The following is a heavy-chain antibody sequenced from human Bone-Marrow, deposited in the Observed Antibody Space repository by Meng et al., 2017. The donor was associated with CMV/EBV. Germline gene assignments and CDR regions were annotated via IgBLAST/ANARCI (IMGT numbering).Heavy chain of an antibody. V-gene: IGHV3-21*01. CDR3: ARERFGGDCYSCHGMDV. D-gene: IGHD2-21*01. Sequence: SCAASGFTFSSYSMNWVRQAPGKGLEWVSSISSSSSYIYYADSVKGRFTISRDNAKNSLYLQMNSLRAEDTAVYYCARERFGGDCYSCHGMDVWGQGPTVTVSS. CDR2: ISSSSSYI. CDR1: GFTFSSYS. J-gene: IGHJ6*02.